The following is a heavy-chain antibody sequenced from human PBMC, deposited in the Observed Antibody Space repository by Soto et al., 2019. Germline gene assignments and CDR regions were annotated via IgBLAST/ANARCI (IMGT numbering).Heavy chain of an antibody. D-gene: IGHD3-10*01. J-gene: IGHJ6*02. V-gene: IGHV1-69*12. CDR1: GGTFSSYA. CDR2: IIPIFGTA. CDR3: AGGPVTMVRGVASYYGMDV. Sequence: QVQLVQSGAEVKKPGSSVKVSCKASGGTFSSYAISWVRQAPGQGLEWMGGIIPIFGTANYAQKFQGRVTITADESTSTAYMGLSSLRSEDTAVYSCAGGPVTMVRGVASYYGMDVWGQGTMVTVSS.